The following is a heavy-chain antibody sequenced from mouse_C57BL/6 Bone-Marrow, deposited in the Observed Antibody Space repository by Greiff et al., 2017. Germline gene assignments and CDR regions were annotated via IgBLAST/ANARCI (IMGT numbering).Heavy chain of an antibody. CDR2: ISYSGST. J-gene: IGHJ1*03. V-gene: IGHV3-1*01. CDR1: GYSITSGYD. D-gene: IGHD1-1*02. CDR3: ARDPTMALPIWYFDV. Sequence: EVQLQQSGPGMVKPSQSLSLTCTVTGYSITSGYDWHWIRHFPGNKLEWMGYISYSGSTNYNPSLKSRISITHDTSKNHFFLKLNSVTTEDTATYYCARDPTMALPIWYFDVWGTGTTVTVSS.